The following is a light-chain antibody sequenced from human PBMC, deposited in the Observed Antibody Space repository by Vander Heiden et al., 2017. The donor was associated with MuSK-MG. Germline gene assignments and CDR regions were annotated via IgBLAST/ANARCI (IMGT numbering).Light chain of an antibody. CDR2: AAS. V-gene: IGKV1-9*01. CDR3: QQFYSDPWT. J-gene: IGKJ1*01. CDR1: QAISNC. Sequence: DIQLTQSPSFLSASVGDRVAITCRASQAISNCLAWYQQKPGRAPKLLIYAASTLQSGVPSRFSGRGSGTEFTLTISSLQPEDFATYHCQQFYSDPWTFGPGTKVEVK.